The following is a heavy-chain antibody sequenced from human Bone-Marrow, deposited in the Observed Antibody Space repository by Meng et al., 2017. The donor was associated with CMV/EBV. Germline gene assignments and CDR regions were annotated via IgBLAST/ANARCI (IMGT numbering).Heavy chain of an antibody. CDR3: ARDNNWGPDY. Sequence: ASVKVSCKASGYTFTAHYFHWVRQAPGQGLEWMGWIHPHRGDTNYAQQFQGRVTLTRDTSINTADMELTRLTSDGTAVYYCARDNNWGPDYWGQGTRVTVYS. D-gene: IGHD1-1*01. CDR2: IHPHRGDT. J-gene: IGHJ4*02. V-gene: IGHV1-2*02. CDR1: GYTFTAHY.